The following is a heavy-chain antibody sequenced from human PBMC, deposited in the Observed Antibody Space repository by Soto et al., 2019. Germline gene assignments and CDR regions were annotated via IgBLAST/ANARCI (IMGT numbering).Heavy chain of an antibody. D-gene: IGHD3-22*01. V-gene: IGHV1-3*04. CDR1: GYTFTDYA. J-gene: IGHJ3*02. CDR2: INTGNGNT. Sequence: ASVKVSCKASGYTFTDYAMHWVRQAPGQRLEWMGWINTGNGNTKFSLKFQGRVTITRDKSATTAYMELTSLRSEDTAVYYRALGDDCSGYYHDAFDIWGQGTMVTVS. CDR3: ALGDDCSGYYHDAFDI.